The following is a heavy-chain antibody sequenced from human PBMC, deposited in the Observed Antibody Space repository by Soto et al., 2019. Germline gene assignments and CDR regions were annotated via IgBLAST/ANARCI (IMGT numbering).Heavy chain of an antibody. J-gene: IGHJ4*02. CDR1: GGSVSGYY. CDR3: ARGQREDPFFDY. Sequence: SETLSLTCAVYGGSVSGYYWDLMRQPPGKGLEWIGEINPDGATNYTPSLRGRVTISIDTSRNQFSLKLSSVTAADTAVYYCARGQREDPFFDYWGQGYXVTVSS. V-gene: IGHV4-34*01. CDR2: INPDGAT.